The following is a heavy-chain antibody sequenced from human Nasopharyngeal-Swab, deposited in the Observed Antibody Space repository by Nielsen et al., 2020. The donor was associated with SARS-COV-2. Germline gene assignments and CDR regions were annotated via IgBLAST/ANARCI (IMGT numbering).Heavy chain of an antibody. CDR3: ARGNYYDSSGYYYANYYYYYMDV. Sequence: LSLTCAVSGGSISSGGYSWSWIRQPPGKGLEWIGYIYHSGSTYYNPSLKSRVTISVDRSKNQFSLKLSSVTAADTAVYYCARGNYYDSSGYYYANYYYYYMDVWGKGTTVTVSS. D-gene: IGHD3-22*01. CDR2: IYHSGST. CDR1: GGSISSGGYS. V-gene: IGHV4-30-2*01. J-gene: IGHJ6*03.